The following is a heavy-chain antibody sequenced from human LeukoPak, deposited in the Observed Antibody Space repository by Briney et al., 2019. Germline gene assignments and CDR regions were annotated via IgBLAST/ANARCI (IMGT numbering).Heavy chain of an antibody. J-gene: IGHJ4*02. CDR1: GGTFTDNY. Sequence: SETLSLTCAACGGTFTDNYWNWIRQPPGKGLEWIGEINHSGSTKHNPSLKSRVTTSVDTSKNQFSLRLSSVTAADTAVYYCARSSARGDGSNFAFWGQGNLVTVSS. CDR2: INHSGST. CDR3: ARSSARGDGSNFAF. V-gene: IGHV4-34*01. D-gene: IGHD6-13*01.